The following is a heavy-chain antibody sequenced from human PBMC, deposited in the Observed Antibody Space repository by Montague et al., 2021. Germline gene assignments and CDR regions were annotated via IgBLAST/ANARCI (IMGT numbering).Heavy chain of an antibody. Sequence: SETLSLTCTVSGCSNSRTSYYWGRICQPPGTGPEWIGSIYYSGSTYHNPSPKSRVTIPADTSKNQFSLRLRSVTAAYTAVYYCARRMGFVVVTEHDAFDIWGQGTMVTVSS. V-gene: IGHV4-39*01. J-gene: IGHJ3*02. CDR2: IYYSGST. CDR1: GCSNSRTSYY. CDR3: ARRMGFVVVTEHDAFDI. D-gene: IGHD2-21*02.